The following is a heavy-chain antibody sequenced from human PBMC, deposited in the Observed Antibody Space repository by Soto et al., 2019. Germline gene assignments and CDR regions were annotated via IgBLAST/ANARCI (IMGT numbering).Heavy chain of an antibody. Sequence: SETLSLTCTVSGGSISSGGYYWSWIRQHPGKGLEWIGYIYYSGSTYYNPSLKSRVTISVDTSKNQFSLKLSSVAAADTAVYYCARDVMSEFDYGDYYYYGMDVWGQGTTVTVSS. CDR1: GGSISSGGYY. J-gene: IGHJ6*02. D-gene: IGHD4-17*01. V-gene: IGHV4-31*03. CDR2: IYYSGST. CDR3: ARDVMSEFDYGDYYYYGMDV.